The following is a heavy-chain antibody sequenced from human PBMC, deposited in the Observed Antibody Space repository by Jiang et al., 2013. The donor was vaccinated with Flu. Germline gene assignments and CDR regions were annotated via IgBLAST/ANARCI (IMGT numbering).Heavy chain of an antibody. J-gene: IGHJ3*02. CDR1: GYSFTNYY. D-gene: IGHD3-3*01. CDR2: INPSSGTT. CDR3: TRGEEWAFGI. V-gene: IGHV1-46*01. Sequence: GAEVKKPGTFVKVSCKASGYSFTNYYMHWVRQAPGQGLEWMGVINPSSGTTTHAQNFLGRVTMTRDTSTRTVYMELSSLRSEDTAVYYCTRGEEWAFGIWGQGTMVTVSS.